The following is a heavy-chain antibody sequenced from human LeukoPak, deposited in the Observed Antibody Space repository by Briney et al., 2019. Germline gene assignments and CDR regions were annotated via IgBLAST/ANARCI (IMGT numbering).Heavy chain of an antibody. D-gene: IGHD2-15*01. CDR1: GFTFSSYT. Sequence: GGSLRLSCAASGFTFSSYTMSWVRQAPGKGLEWVSAISGSGGSTYYADSVKGRFTISRDNSKNTLYLQMNSLRAEDTAVYYCAKEKLYCSGGRCYSGYYFDYWGQGTLVTVSS. V-gene: IGHV3-23*01. CDR3: AKEKLYCSGGRCYSGYYFDY. J-gene: IGHJ4*02. CDR2: ISGSGGST.